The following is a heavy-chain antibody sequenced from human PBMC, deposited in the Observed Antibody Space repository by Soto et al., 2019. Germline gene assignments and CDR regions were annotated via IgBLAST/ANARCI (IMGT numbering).Heavy chain of an antibody. CDR3: ARASGYDHSDY. CDR1: GFTFSSYW. Sequence: GGSLRLSCAASGFTFSSYWMHWVRQAPGKGLVWVSSISSSGSSIIYADSVKGRFTISRDNAKNSLYLQMNSLRAEDTAVYYCARASGYDHSDYWGQGTLVTVSS. J-gene: IGHJ4*02. V-gene: IGHV3-74*01. CDR2: ISSSGSSI. D-gene: IGHD5-12*01.